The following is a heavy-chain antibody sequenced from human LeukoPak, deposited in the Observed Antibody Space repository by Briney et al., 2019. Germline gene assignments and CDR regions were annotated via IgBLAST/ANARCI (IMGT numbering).Heavy chain of an antibody. J-gene: IGHJ4*02. D-gene: IGHD4-11*01. CDR1: GFTFTHFG. CDR2: IWSDGTNK. Sequence: GGSLRLSCAASGFTFTHFGFQSVRQAPGKGLEWVAVIWSDGTNKYYGNSVKGRFTIHRDDSQNRIYLQMNNLRVDDTAIYFCAKDAQRGFDCSNSLEYWGQGSPVTVSS. CDR3: AKDAQRGFDCSNSLEY. V-gene: IGHV3-33*03.